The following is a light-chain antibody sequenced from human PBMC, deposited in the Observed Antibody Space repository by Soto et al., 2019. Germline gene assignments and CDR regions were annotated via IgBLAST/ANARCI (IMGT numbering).Light chain of an antibody. J-gene: IGKJ4*01. CDR3: QQLIDSPLT. CDR1: QSISIY. Sequence: EIVLTQSPVTLSLSPGERATLSCRASQSISIYLAWYQHKAGQAPRLLIYDASSRATGVPARFSGSGSGTDFTLTISSLEPEDFAVYYCQQLIDSPLTFGGGTKMEF. CDR2: DAS. V-gene: IGKV3-11*01.